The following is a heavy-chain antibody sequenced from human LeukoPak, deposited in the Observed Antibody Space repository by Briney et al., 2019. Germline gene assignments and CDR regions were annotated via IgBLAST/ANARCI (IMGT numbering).Heavy chain of an antibody. CDR2: INPNSGGT. CDR1: GYTFTGYY. Sequence: ASVKVSCKASGYTFTGYYMHWVRQAPGQGLEWMGWINPNSGGTNYAQKFQGRVTMTRDTSISTAYMELSRLRSDDTAVYYCARVDYSNYVGYYMDVWGKGTTVTVS. V-gene: IGHV1-2*02. CDR3: ARVDYSNYVGYYMDV. D-gene: IGHD4-11*01. J-gene: IGHJ6*03.